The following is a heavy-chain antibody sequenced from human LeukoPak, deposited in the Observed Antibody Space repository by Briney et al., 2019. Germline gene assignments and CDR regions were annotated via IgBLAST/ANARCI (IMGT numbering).Heavy chain of an antibody. D-gene: IGHD3-16*01. J-gene: IGHJ3*02. CDR1: GFTFSSYW. CDR2: IKQDGSEK. CDR3: ARDVEDVVSLFGVEGAFDI. V-gene: IGHV3-7*01. Sequence: GGSLRLSCAASGFTFSSYWMSWVRQAPGKGLEWVANIKQDGSEKYYVDSVKGRFTISRDNAKNSLYLQMNRLRAEDTAVYYCARDVEDVVSLFGVEGAFDIWGQGTMVTVSS.